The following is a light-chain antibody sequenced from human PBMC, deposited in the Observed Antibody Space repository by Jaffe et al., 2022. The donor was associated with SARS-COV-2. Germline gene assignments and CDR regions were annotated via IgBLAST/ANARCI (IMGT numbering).Light chain of an antibody. CDR3: KSRDTSGLSYV. Sequence: SSELTQDPAVSVALGQTIRITCQGDSLRSYYASWYRQMPGQAPVLVMFGKNSRPSGIPDRFSGSSSGNTASLTITGAQAEDEADYYCKSRDTSGLSYVFGTGTTVTVL. J-gene: IGLJ1*01. CDR1: SLRSYY. V-gene: IGLV3-19*01. CDR2: GKN.